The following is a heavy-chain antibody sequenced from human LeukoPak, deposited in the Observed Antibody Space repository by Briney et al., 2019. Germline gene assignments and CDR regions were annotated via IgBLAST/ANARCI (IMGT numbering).Heavy chain of an antibody. Sequence: SETLSLTCAVSGGSISSSNWWSWVRQPPGKGLEWIGEIYHSGSTYYNPSLKSRVTISVDTSKNQFSLNLRSVTAADTAVYYCARANYYDTSGYSRGAFDIWGQGTMVTVSS. D-gene: IGHD3-22*01. CDR2: IYHSGST. V-gene: IGHV4-4*02. CDR3: ARANYYDTSGYSRGAFDI. J-gene: IGHJ3*02. CDR1: GGSISSSNW.